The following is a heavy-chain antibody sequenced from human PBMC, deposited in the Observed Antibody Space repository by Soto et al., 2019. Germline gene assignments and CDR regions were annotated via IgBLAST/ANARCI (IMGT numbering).Heavy chain of an antibody. D-gene: IGHD3-16*02. Sequence: SETLSLTCSVSGGSISSGDYYWSWIRQHPGKGLEWIGYIYYSVTTYYNPSLKSRVTISVDTSKNQFSLKLSSVTAADTAVYYCARDYRASYPAYYYYGMDVWGQGTTVTVSS. J-gene: IGHJ6*02. CDR3: ARDYRASYPAYYYYGMDV. CDR2: IYYSVTT. V-gene: IGHV4-31*03. CDR1: GGSISSGDYY.